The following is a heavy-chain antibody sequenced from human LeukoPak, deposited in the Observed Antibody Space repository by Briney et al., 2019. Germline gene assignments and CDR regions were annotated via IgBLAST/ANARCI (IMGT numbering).Heavy chain of an antibody. CDR3: VRHDSFIPF. V-gene: IGHV3-23*01. D-gene: IGHD2-21*01. J-gene: IGHJ4*02. CDR2: ISDTYATT. CDR1: GFTFSNYA. Sequence: GGSLRLSCATSGFTFSNYATTWVRQAPGKGLEWVSSISDTYATTYYTDSVKGRCTISRDNSKNTVSLQLNNLRVEDTAVYFCVRHDSFIPFWGQGTLVTVSS.